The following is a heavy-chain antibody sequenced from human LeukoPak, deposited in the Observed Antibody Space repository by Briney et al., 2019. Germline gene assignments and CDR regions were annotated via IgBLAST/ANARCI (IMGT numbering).Heavy chain of an antibody. D-gene: IGHD3-9*01. CDR3: ARATDLRNFDWFRFDP. CDR1: GGSVSSGSYY. V-gene: IGHV4-61*01. J-gene: IGHJ5*02. Sequence: SETLSLTCTVSGGSVSSGSYYWSWIRQPPGKGLEWIGYIYYSGSTNYNPSLKSRVTISVDTSKNQFSLKLSSVTAADTAVYYCARATDLRNFDWFRFDPWGQGTLVTVSS. CDR2: IYYSGST.